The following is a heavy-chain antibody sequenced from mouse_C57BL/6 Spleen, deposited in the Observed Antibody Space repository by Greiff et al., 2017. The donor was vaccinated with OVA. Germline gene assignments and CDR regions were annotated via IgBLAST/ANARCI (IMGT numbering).Heavy chain of an antibody. CDR3: ARGGLYYDYDNYAMDY. CDR1: GFTFSSYG. J-gene: IGHJ4*01. Sequence: EVQWVESGGDLVKPGGSLKLSCAASGFTFSSYGMSWVRQTPDKRLEWVATISSGGSYTYYPDSVKGRFTISRDNAKNTLYLQMSSLKSEDTAMYYCARGGLYYDYDNYAMDYWGQGTSVTVSS. D-gene: IGHD2-4*01. CDR2: ISSGGSYT. V-gene: IGHV5-6*01.